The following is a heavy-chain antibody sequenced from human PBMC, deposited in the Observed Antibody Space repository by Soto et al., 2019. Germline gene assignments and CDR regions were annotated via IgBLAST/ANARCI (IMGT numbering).Heavy chain of an antibody. V-gene: IGHV3-7*01. CDR1: GFPFSRYW. CDR2: MNQDGGEK. D-gene: IGHD6-13*01. CDR3: ARDLGYSVFDY. Sequence: LRLSCAASGFPFSRYWMSWVRQAPGKGLEWVANMNQDGGEKNYVDSVKGRFTIARDNAKNSLSLQMNSLRSEDTAVYYCARDLGYSVFDYWGLGTLVTSPQ. J-gene: IGHJ4*02.